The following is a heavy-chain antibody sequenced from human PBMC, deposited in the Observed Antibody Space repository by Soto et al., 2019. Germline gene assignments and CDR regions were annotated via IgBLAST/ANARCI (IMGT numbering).Heavy chain of an antibody. Sequence: GGSLRLSCAASGFTFSSYAMHWVRQAPGKGLEWVAVISYDGSNKYYADSVKGRFTISRDNSKNTLYLQMNSLRAEDTAVYYCARDGGTPKEGVYYYGMDVWGQGTTVPVSS. D-gene: IGHD3-16*01. CDR1: GFTFSSYA. CDR2: ISYDGSNK. J-gene: IGHJ6*02. V-gene: IGHV3-30-3*01. CDR3: ARDGGTPKEGVYYYGMDV.